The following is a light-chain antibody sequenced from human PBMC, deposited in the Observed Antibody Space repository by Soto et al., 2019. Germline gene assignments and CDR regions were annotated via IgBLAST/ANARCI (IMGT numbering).Light chain of an antibody. J-gene: IGLJ2*01. CDR2: DNS. CDR1: SSNIGADYD. V-gene: IGLV1-40*01. CDR3: QSYDSSLSGYVV. Sequence: SVLTQPPSVSGAPGQRVTISCTGSSSNIGADYDVHWYQQLPGTAPKLLIYDNSNRPSGVPDRFSGSKSGTSASLAITGLQAEDEADYYCQSYDSSLSGYVVFGGGTKLTVL.